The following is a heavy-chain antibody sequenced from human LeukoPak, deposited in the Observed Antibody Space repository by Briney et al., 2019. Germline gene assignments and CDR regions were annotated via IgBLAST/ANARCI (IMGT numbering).Heavy chain of an antibody. V-gene: IGHV1-2*02. CDR2: INPNSGGT. J-gene: IGHJ4*02. D-gene: IGHD3-22*01. Sequence: WASVKVSCEASGYTFTGYYMHWVRQAPGQGLEWMGWINPNSGGTNYAQKFQGRVTTTRDTSISTAYMELSRLRSDDTAVYYCASGGPLYYYDSSGYYSDYWGQGTLVTVSS. CDR3: ASGGPLYYYDSSGYYSDY. CDR1: GYTFTGYY.